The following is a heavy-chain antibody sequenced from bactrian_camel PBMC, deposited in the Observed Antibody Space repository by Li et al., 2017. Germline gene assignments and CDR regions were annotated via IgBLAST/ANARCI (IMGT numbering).Heavy chain of an antibody. D-gene: IGHD1*01. J-gene: IGHJ4*01. V-gene: IGHV3S53*01. CDR1: GYMYGGYC. CDR2: IDKEGFP. Sequence: HVQLVESGGGSVQAGGSLKLSCTTSGYMYGGYCMGWFRQAPGKEREGVAGIDKEGFPSYTDSVKGRFTISKDNAKNTVYLQIDNLKSEDTAMYYCAADPRPGGEGSWCERPGGYEYSYWGQGTQVTVS. CDR3: AADPRPGGEGSWCERPGGYEYSY.